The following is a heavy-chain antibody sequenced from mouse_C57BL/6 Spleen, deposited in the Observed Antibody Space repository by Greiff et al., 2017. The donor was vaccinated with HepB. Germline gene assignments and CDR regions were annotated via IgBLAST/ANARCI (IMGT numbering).Heavy chain of an antibody. CDR1: GFSLTSYG. V-gene: IGHV2-2*01. J-gene: IGHJ4*01. Sequence: QVQLKESGPGLVQPSQSLSITCTVSGFSLTSYGVHWVRQSPGKGLEWLGVIWSGGSTDYNAAFISRLSISKDNSKSQVFFKMNSLQADDTAIYYCARSCYSKGDYAMDYWGQGTSVTVSS. D-gene: IGHD2-5*01. CDR2: IWSGGST. CDR3: ARSCYSKGDYAMDY.